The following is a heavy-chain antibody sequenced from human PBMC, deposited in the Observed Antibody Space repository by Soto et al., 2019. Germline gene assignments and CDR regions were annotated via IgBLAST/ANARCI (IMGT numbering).Heavy chain of an antibody. CDR2: IYYSGST. V-gene: IGHV4-59*08. CDR3: ASLGYSGSGSGK. D-gene: IGHD5-12*01. J-gene: IGHJ4*02. CDR1: GTSISSYY. Sequence: QVQLHESGPGLVKPSETLALTCTVSGTSISSYYWSWVRQPPGKGLEWIGHIYYSGSTNYNPSLKSRATISVDPSKNQFSLKLTSVTAADTAVYSCASLGYSGSGSGKWGQGTLVTVSS.